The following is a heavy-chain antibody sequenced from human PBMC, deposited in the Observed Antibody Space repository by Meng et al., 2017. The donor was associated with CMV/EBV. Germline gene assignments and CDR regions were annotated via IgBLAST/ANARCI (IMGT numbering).Heavy chain of an antibody. CDR3: ARGGIAAAGPFDY. V-gene: IGHV4-34*01. CDR1: GGSFSGYY. J-gene: IGHJ4*02. D-gene: IGHD6-13*01. CDR2: INHSGST. Sequence: QGPHQQWGAGLLKPPETLSLPCAVYGGSFSGYYWSWIRQPPGKGLEWIGEINHSGSTNYNPSLKSRVTISVDTSKNQFSLKLSSVTAADTAVYYCARGGIAAAGPFDYWGQGTLVTVSS.